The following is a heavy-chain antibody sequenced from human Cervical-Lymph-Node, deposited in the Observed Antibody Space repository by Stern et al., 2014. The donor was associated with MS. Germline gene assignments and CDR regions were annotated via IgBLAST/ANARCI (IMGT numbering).Heavy chain of an antibody. CDR3: TALRKY. J-gene: IGHJ4*02. CDR2: VKSRKDGGAA. CDR1: GFTFPYTS. V-gene: IGHV3-15*01. D-gene: IGHD6-6*01. Sequence: EVQLVESRGGFVKPGGSLRLSCAASGFTFPYTSLSWVRQAPGTGLEWVGRVKSRKDGGAADYAAFVKDRVTISRDDSRSTLYLQINGLEIEDTAMYYCTALRKYWGQGTLLIVSS.